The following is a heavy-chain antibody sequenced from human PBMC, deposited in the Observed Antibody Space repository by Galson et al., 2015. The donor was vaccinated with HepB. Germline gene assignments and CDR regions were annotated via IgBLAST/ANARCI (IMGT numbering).Heavy chain of an antibody. CDR3: AKDGSGGVGVTLDY. J-gene: IGHJ4*02. CDR1: GGSISGSY. CDR2: IYNSETK. Sequence: SETLSLTCIVSGGSISGSYWSWIRQPAGKGLEWVGRIYNSETKDYNPSLKSRVTMSVAMSKNQFSLKLCFVTAADTAVYYCAKDGSGGVGVTLDYWGQGTPVTVSS. D-gene: IGHD1-26*01. V-gene: IGHV4-4*07.